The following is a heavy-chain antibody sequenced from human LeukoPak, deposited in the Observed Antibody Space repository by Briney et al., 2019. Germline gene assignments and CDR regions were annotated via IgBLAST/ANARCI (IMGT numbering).Heavy chain of an antibody. CDR2: INAGNGNT. Sequence: GASVKVSCKASGYTFTSYAMHWVRQAPGQRLEWMGWINAGNGNTKYSQEFQGRVTITRDTSASTAYMELSSLRSEDMAVYYCARDHKEVVVAATEYYFDYWGQGTLVTVSS. V-gene: IGHV1-3*03. J-gene: IGHJ4*02. CDR1: GYTFTSYA. D-gene: IGHD2-15*01. CDR3: ARDHKEVVVAATEYYFDY.